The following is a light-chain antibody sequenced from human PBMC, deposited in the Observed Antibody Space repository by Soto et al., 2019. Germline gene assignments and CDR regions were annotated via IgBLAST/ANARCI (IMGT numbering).Light chain of an antibody. CDR3: QQYYSYPLT. Sequence: AIRMTQSPSTLSASTGDRVTITCRASQGISSYLAWYQQKPGKAPKLLIYAASTLQSGVPSRFSGSGSGTDFTLTISCLQSDDFATYYCQQYYSYPLTFGGGTKVDI. J-gene: IGKJ4*02. CDR1: QGISSY. CDR2: AAS. V-gene: IGKV1-8*01.